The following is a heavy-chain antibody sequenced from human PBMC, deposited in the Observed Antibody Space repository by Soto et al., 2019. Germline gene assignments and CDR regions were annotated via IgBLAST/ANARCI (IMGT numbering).Heavy chain of an antibody. Sequence: QVQLQESGPGLVQPSGTLSLTCAVSGDSITGDNWWSWVRQPPGKGLEWIGEIHHSGATNYNPSPTGRVTISVHKSKNRFSLELNSVTAAATAMFFCASQGFYRMGVWGRGAPVTVSS. CDR1: GDSITGDNW. J-gene: IGHJ6*02. CDR3: ASQGFYRMGV. V-gene: IGHV4-4*02. CDR2: IHHSGAT.